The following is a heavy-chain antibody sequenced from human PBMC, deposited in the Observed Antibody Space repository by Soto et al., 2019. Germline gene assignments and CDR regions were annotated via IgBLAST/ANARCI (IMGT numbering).Heavy chain of an antibody. CDR1: GYTFTSYD. Sequence: ASVKVSCKASGYTFTSYDINWVRQATGQGLEWMGWMNPNSGNTGYAQKFQGRVTMTRNTSISTAYMELSSLRSEDTAVYYCARDWFGELLFDYWGQGTLATVSS. D-gene: IGHD3-10*01. J-gene: IGHJ4*02. CDR2: MNPNSGNT. CDR3: ARDWFGELLFDY. V-gene: IGHV1-8*01.